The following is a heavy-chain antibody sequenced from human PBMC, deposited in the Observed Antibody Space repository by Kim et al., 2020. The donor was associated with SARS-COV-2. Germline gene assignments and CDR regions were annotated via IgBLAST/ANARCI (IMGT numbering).Heavy chain of an antibody. CDR2: IYYSGST. CDR1: GGSVSSGSYY. Sequence: SETLSLTCTVSGGSVSSGSYYWSWIRQPPGKGLEWIGYIYYSGSTNYNPSLKSRVTISVDTSKNQFSLKLSSVTAADTAVYYCARSLPRVAEQWLVQRAGSGLFDPWGQGTLVTVSS. V-gene: IGHV4-61*01. CDR3: ARSLPRVAEQWLVQRAGSGLFDP. D-gene: IGHD6-19*01. J-gene: IGHJ5*02.